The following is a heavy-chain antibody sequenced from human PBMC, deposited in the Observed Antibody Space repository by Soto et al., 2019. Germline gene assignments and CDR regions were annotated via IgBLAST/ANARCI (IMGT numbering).Heavy chain of an antibody. CDR2: IYNSGTT. CDR3: ARSGSGYDYVDY. J-gene: IGHJ4*02. D-gene: IGHD5-12*01. CDR1: GGSISSYY. V-gene: IGHV4-59*01. Sequence: QVQLQESGPGLVKASETLSLTCTVSGGSISSYYWSWIRQPPGKGLEWIGYIYNSGTTNSNPSLKSRVTISVDTFRDQFSLKLSSVTAADTAVYYCARSGSGYDYVDYWGQGTLVTVSS.